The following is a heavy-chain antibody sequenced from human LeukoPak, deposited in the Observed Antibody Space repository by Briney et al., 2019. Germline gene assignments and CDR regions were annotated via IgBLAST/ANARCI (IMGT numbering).Heavy chain of an antibody. Sequence: GGSLRLSCAASGFIFSQYSINWVRQAPGKGLEWVSGISGSGGSTYYADSVKGRFTISRDNSKNTLYLQMNSLRAEDTAVYYCAKDGMGARPFDYWGQGTLVTVSS. CDR3: AKDGMGARPFDY. CDR1: GFIFSQYS. J-gene: IGHJ4*02. V-gene: IGHV3-23*01. D-gene: IGHD1-26*01. CDR2: ISGSGGST.